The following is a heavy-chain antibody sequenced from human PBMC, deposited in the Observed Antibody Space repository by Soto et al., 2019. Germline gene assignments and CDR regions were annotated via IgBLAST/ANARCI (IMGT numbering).Heavy chain of an antibody. CDR1: GGSISKSSYY. J-gene: IGHJ5*02. Sequence: PSETLSLTCTVSGGSISKSSYYWVWIRQLPGKGLEWVGSMSYSGSTYYNPSLKSRVAISVDTSKNQLSLQVSSVTAADTAVYYCSRRAPEGFDPWGQGTLVTVS. V-gene: IGHV4-39*01. CDR2: MSYSGST. CDR3: SRRAPEGFDP.